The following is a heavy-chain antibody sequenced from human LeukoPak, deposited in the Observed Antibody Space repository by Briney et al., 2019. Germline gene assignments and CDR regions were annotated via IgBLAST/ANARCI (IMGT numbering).Heavy chain of an antibody. J-gene: IGHJ3*02. CDR1: GGSISSSSYY. D-gene: IGHD4-17*01. CDR2: IYYSGST. V-gene: IGHV4-39*01. Sequence: SETLSLTCTVSGGSISSSSYYWGWIRQPPGKGLEWIGSIYYSGSTYYNPSLKSRVTISVDTSKNQFSLKLSSVTAADTAVYYCARHPYGDQNAFDIWGQGTMVTVSS. CDR3: ARHPYGDQNAFDI.